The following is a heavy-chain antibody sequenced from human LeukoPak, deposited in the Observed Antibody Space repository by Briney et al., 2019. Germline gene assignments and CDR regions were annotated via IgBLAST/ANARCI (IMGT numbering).Heavy chain of an antibody. CDR3: ARDRAFDI. Sequence: PGGSLRLSCAASGFTFSSYSMNWVRPAPGKGRVCVSYISWCSSTLYYADSVKGRFTISRDNAKNSLYLQMNSRRAEHTAVYYCARDRAFDIWGQGTMVTVSS. CDR2: ISWCSSTL. V-gene: IGHV3-48*01. CDR1: GFTFSSYS. J-gene: IGHJ3*02.